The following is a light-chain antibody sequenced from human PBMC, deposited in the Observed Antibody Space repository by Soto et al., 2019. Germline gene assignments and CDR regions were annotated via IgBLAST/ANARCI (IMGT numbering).Light chain of an antibody. CDR2: AAS. CDR3: QQLNSYPS. J-gene: IGKJ4*01. V-gene: IGKV1-5*01. Sequence: DIQMTQSPSTLSASVGDRVTITCRASQSISSWLAWYQQKPGKAPKLLIYAASTLQSGVPSRSSGSGSGTDFTLTISSLQPEDFATYYCQQLNSYPSFGGGTKVDIK. CDR1: QSISSW.